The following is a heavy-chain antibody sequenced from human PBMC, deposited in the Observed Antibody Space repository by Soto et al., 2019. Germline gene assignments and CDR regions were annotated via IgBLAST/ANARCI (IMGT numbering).Heavy chain of an antibody. CDR1: GGTFSSYA. J-gene: IGHJ4*02. V-gene: IGHV1-69*01. CDR3: ARDMGYDSSGYYRRNDY. Sequence: QVQLVQSGAEVKKPGSSVKVSCEASGGTFSSYAISWVRQAPGQGLEWMGGIIPIFGTANYAQKFQGRVTITADESTSTAYVELSSLRSEDTAVYYCARDMGYDSSGYYRRNDYWGQGTLVTVSS. D-gene: IGHD3-22*01. CDR2: IIPIFGTA.